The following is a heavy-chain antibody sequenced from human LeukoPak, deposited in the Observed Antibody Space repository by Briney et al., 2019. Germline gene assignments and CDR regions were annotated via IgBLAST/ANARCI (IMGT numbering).Heavy chain of an antibody. D-gene: IGHD3-9*01. CDR1: GFTFSSYG. Sequence: GGSLRLSCAASGFTFSSYGMHWVRQAPGKGLEWVAVISYDGSNKYYADSVKGRFTISRDNSKITLYLQMNSLRAEDTAVYYCAKDRLRYFDWLFDYWGQGTLVTVSS. J-gene: IGHJ4*02. V-gene: IGHV3-30*18. CDR2: ISYDGSNK. CDR3: AKDRLRYFDWLFDY.